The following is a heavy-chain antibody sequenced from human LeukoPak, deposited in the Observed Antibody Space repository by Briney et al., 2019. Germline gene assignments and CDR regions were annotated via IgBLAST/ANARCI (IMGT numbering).Heavy chain of an antibody. J-gene: IGHJ4*02. V-gene: IGHV1-69*05. CDR2: IIPIFGTA. D-gene: IGHD4-23*01. CDR1: RGTFSSYA. CDR3: ARGGNSGTFDY. Sequence: SVKVSCKASRGTFSSYAISWVRQAPGQGLEWMGGIIPIFGTANYAQKFQGRVTITTDESTSTAYMKLSSLRSEDTAVYYCARGGNSGTFDYWGQGTLVTVSS.